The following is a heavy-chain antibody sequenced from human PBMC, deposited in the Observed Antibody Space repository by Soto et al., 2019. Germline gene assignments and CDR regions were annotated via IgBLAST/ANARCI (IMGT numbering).Heavy chain of an antibody. CDR2: ISWNTGTI. D-gene: IGHD1-26*01. J-gene: IGHJ4*02. CDR1: GFTFDDFA. V-gene: IGHV3-9*01. Sequence: EVHLVESGGGLIQPGRSLRLSCAASGFTFDDFAMHWVRQPPGKGLEWVAGISWNTGTIHYAGSVKGRFTISRDNAKNSLYLQMNSLRPEDTALYYCVRDFSGLMWESNFYYWGQGNLVTVSS. CDR3: VRDFSGLMWESNFYY.